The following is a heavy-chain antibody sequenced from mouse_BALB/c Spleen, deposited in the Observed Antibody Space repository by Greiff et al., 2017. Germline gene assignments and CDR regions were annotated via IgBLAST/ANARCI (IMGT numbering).Heavy chain of an antibody. D-gene: IGHD4-1*01. J-gene: IGHJ2*01. V-gene: IGHV5-6*02. CDR1: GFTFSSYG. CDR2: ISSGGSYT. Sequence: DVMLVESGGDLVKPGGSLKLSCAASGFTFSSYGMSWVRQTPDKRLEWVATISSGGSYTYYPDSVKGRFTISRDNAKNTLYLQMSSLKSEDTAMYYCASLSNWDYFDYWGQGTTLTVSS. CDR3: ASLSNWDYFDY.